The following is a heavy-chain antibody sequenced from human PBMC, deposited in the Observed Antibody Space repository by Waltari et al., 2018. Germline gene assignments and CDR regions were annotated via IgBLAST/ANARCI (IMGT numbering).Heavy chain of an antibody. D-gene: IGHD3-10*01. CDR3: ARDRGAEDAFDI. CDR2: CIPIFGTA. CDR1: GYTFTGYY. Sequence: QVQLVQSGAEVKKPGASVKVSCKASGYTFTGYYMHWVRQAPGQGLEWMGGCIPIFGTANYAQKFQGRVTITADESTSTAYMELSSLRSEDTAVYYCARDRGAEDAFDIWGQGTMVTVSS. J-gene: IGHJ3*02. V-gene: IGHV1-69*01.